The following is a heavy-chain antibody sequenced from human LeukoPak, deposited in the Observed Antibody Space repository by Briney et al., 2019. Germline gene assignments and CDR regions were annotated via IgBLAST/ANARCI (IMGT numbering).Heavy chain of an antibody. D-gene: IGHD4-17*01. J-gene: IGHJ6*02. Sequence: PSETLSLTCTVSGGSISSYYWSWIRQPPGKGLEWIGYIYYSGSTNYNPSLKSRVTISVDTSKNQFSLKLSSVTAADTAVYYCARDGKVTTPYYYYGMDVWGQGTTVTVSS. CDR2: IYYSGST. V-gene: IGHV4-59*01. CDR3: ARDGKVTTPYYYYGMDV. CDR1: GGSISSYY.